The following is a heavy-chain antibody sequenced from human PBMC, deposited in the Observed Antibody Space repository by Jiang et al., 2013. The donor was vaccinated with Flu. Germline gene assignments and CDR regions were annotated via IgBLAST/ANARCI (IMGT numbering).Heavy chain of an antibody. Sequence: FSSYAMSWVRQAPGKGLEWVSAISGSGGSTYYADSVKGRFTISRDNSKNTLYLQMNSLRAEDTAVYYCAKDLYGGNPNWFDPWGQGTLVTVSS. V-gene: IGHV3-23*01. CDR2: ISGSGGST. CDR1: FSSYA. D-gene: IGHD4-23*01. CDR3: AKDLYGGNPNWFDP. J-gene: IGHJ5*02.